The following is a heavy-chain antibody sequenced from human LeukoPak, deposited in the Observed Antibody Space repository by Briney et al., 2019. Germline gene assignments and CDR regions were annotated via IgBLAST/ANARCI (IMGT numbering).Heavy chain of an antibody. V-gene: IGHV3-53*01. CDR2: IYSVGST. Sequence: PGGSLRLSCAASGFTFSSYSMNWVRQAPGKGREWGSVIYSVGSTYYADPVKGRFSISRDNSQNTLYLQINTRSAEDTAVYYCAKDNTVTPGGYFDYWGQGTLVTVSS. CDR3: AKDNTVTPGGYFDY. D-gene: IGHD4-11*01. CDR1: GFTFSSYS. J-gene: IGHJ4*02.